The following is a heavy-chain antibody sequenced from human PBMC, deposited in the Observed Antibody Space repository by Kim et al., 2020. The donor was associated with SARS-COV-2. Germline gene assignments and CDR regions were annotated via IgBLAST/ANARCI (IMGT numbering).Heavy chain of an antibody. CDR3: ARGRDGYKGGRS. V-gene: IGHV4-34*01. Sequence: TSYHPSLEGRITISKDACKNQYSLKLSSVDAADTAVYYCARGRDGYKGGRSWGQGTLVTVSS. CDR2: T. J-gene: IGHJ5*02. D-gene: IGHD1-1*01.